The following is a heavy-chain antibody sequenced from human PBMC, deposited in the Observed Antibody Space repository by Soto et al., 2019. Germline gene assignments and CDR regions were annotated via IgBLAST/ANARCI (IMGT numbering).Heavy chain of an antibody. CDR3: AHIRQQLVLYYIDY. J-gene: IGHJ4*02. Sequence: SGPTLVNPTQTLTLTFTFSGFSLSTSGVGVGWIRQPPGKALEWLALIYWNDDKRYSPSLKSRLTITKDTSKNQVVLTMTNMDPVDTATYYCAHIRQQLVLYYIDYWGQGTLVTVSS. CDR1: GFSLSTSGVG. CDR2: IYWNDDK. D-gene: IGHD6-13*01. V-gene: IGHV2-5*01.